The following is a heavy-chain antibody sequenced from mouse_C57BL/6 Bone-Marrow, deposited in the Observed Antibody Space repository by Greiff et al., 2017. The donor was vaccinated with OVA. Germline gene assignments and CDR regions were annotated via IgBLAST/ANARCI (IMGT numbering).Heavy chain of an antibody. J-gene: IGHJ3*01. V-gene: IGHV5-9-1*02. CDR2: ISSGGDYI. Sequence: EVMLVESGEGLVKPGGSLKLSCAASGFTFSSYAMSWVRQTPEKRLEWVAYISSGGDYIYYADTVTGRFTISRDNARNTLYLQMSSLKSEDTAMYYCTRDYYYGSSPAWFAYWGQGTLVTVSA. CDR1: GFTFSSYA. D-gene: IGHD1-1*01. CDR3: TRDYYYGSSPAWFAY.